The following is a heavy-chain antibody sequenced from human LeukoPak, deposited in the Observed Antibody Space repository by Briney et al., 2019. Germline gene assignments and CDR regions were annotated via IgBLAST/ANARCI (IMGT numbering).Heavy chain of an antibody. CDR1: GYTFTSYD. J-gene: IGHJ4*02. CDR3: ATAHYCSSTNCYLGY. Sequence: GASVKVSCKASGYTFTSYDINWVRQATGQGLEWMGWMNPNSGNTGYAQKFQGRVTMTRNTSISTAYMELSSLRSEDTAVYYCATAHYCSSTNCYLGYWGQGTLVTVSS. V-gene: IGHV1-8*01. CDR2: MNPNSGNT. D-gene: IGHD2-2*01.